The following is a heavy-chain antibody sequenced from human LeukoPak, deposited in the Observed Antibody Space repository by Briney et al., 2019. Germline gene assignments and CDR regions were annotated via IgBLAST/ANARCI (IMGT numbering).Heavy chain of an antibody. J-gene: IGHJ4*02. CDR2: IKQDESEK. V-gene: IGHV3-7*03. CDR3: ASGRQLGR. Sequence: GGSLGLSCAASGFSFSTYWMSWVRQAPGKGLEWVAYIKQDESEKYYVDSVKGRFTISRDNTKNSLYLQMNSLRVEDTAVYYCASGRQLGRWGQGTLVTVSS. CDR1: GFSFSTYW. D-gene: IGHD6-13*01.